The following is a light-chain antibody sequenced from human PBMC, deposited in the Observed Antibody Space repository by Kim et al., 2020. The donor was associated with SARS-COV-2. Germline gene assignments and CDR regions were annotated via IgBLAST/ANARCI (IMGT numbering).Light chain of an antibody. J-gene: IGLJ3*02. V-gene: IGLV3-1*01. CDR3: QAWDSSTAV. CDR1: KLGDKY. Sequence: YELTQPPSVSVSPGQTASITCSGDKLGDKYACWYQQKPGQSPVLVIYQDNKRPSGIPERFSGSNSGNTATLTISGTQAMDEADYYSQAWDSSTAVFGGG. CDR2: QDN.